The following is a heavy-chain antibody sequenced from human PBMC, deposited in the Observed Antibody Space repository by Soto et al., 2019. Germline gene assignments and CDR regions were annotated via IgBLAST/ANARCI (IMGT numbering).Heavy chain of an antibody. V-gene: IGHV4-39*01. J-gene: IGHJ4*02. CDR1: TDSNNFSNSY. D-gene: IGHD1-1*01. Sequence: SETLSLTCTVFTDSNNFSNSYWGWFRQPPGEGLQWIGSSSYNGGTFFNPSLKGRVDISIDASKRQSSLRGTSVTFAHSAVYYCARHRAEVVWRGFDNWGQGRAVTVS. CDR2: SSYNGGT. CDR3: ARHRAEVVWRGFDN.